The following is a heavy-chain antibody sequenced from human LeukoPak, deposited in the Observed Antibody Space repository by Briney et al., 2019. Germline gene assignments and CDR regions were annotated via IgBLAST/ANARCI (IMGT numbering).Heavy chain of an antibody. CDR2: IYYSGST. J-gene: IGHJ3*02. CDR1: GGSISSYY. V-gene: IGHV4-59*01. Sequence: PSETLSLTCTVSGGSISSYYWSWIRQPPGKGLEWIGYIYYSGSTNYNPSLKSRVTISVDTSTNQFSLKLSSVTAADTAVYYCARASLMGVFGDLRPTQYAFDIWGQGTMVTVSS. CDR3: ARASLMGVFGDLRPTQYAFDI. D-gene: IGHD3-16*01.